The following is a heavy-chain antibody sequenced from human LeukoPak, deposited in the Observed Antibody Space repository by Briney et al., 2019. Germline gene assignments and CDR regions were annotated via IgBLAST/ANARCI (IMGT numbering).Heavy chain of an antibody. CDR3: ARGQNSIAAAGTLDY. Sequence: PSETLSLTCTVSGGSISSSSYYWGWIRQPPGKGLEWIGSIYYSGSTYYNPSLKSRVTISVDTSKNQFSLKLSSVTAADTAVYYCARGQNSIAAAGTLDYWGQGTLVTVSS. CDR1: GGSISSSSYY. D-gene: IGHD6-13*01. J-gene: IGHJ4*02. CDR2: IYYSGST. V-gene: IGHV4-39*07.